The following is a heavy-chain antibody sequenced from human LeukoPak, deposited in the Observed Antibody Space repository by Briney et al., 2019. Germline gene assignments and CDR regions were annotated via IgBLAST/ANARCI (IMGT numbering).Heavy chain of an antibody. CDR2: IFYSGRT. D-gene: IGHD4-17*01. CDR3: ARQMNTVTADY. J-gene: IGHJ4*02. CDR1: GGSISSSSYF. V-gene: IGHV4-39*01. Sequence: PSETLSLTCTVSGGSISSSSYFWGWIRQPPGKGLEWIGSIFYSGRTSYNPSLNSRVTISIATSKNQFSLRLSSVTAADTAVYYCARQMNTVTADYWGQGTLVTVSS.